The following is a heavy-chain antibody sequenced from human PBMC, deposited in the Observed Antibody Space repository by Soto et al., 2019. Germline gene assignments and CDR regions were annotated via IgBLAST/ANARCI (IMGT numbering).Heavy chain of an antibody. CDR1: GITLRTNG. J-gene: IGHJ4*02. CDR2: MIASGGT. CDR3: AGHGGSSY. D-gene: IGHD1-26*01. V-gene: IGHV3-23*01. Sequence: PGGSLRLSCAASGITLRTNGMSWVRQAPGKGLDCVSSMIASGGTYYADSVKGRFTISRDNSKNTLYLQMHSLRADDKDVYYCAGHGGSSYLGQGTLVTVSS.